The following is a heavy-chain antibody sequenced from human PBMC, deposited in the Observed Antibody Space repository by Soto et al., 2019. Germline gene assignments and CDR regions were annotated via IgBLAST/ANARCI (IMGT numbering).Heavy chain of an antibody. Sequence: QVQLQESGPGLVKPSETLSLTCTVAGGSISSYYWSWIRQPPGKGREWIGYIYYSGSTNYNPSLKRRVTIPVDTSKNQFSRKLSSVTSADTAVYYCARVGGYCSGGSCYQDYGDYAYFDLLGRGTLVTVSS. CDR2: IYYSGST. V-gene: IGHV4-59*01. CDR1: GGSISSYY. D-gene: IGHD2-15*01. CDR3: ARVGGYCSGGSCYQDYGDYAYFDL. J-gene: IGHJ2*01.